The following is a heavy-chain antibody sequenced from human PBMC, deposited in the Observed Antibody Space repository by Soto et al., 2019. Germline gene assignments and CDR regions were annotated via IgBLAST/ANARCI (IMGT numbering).Heavy chain of an antibody. CDR1: GFSVSSYW. CDR3: ARAITTVDAY. V-gene: IGHV3-7*01. J-gene: IGHJ4*02. D-gene: IGHD1-1*01. Sequence: EVQLVESGGDLVQPGGSLRLSCVASGFSVSSYWMNWVRQTPGKGLEWVANIKEDGSEKYYVDSVKGRFTISRDNAKNSLYLQMNSLRAEDTAVYYCARAITTVDAYWGQGTLVTVSS. CDR2: IKEDGSEK.